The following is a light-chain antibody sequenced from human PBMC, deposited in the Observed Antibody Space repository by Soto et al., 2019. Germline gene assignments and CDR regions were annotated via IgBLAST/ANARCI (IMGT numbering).Light chain of an antibody. Sequence: QSVRTQPPSVSAGPGQKVTISCSGSSSNIGGNSVSWYQQLPGTAPKLLIYDDNKRPSGIPDRFSGSKSGTSATLGITGFQTGDEADYYCGSWDSSLSAYVFGTGTKVTVL. V-gene: IGLV1-51*01. CDR2: DDN. CDR3: GSWDSSLSAYV. CDR1: SSNIGGNS. J-gene: IGLJ1*01.